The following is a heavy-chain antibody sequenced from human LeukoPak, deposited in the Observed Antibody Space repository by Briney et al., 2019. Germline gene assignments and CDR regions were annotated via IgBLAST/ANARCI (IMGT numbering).Heavy chain of an antibody. V-gene: IGHV1-18*01. CDR3: ARSDLGTITAGPFN. Sequence: GASVKVPCKASGYTFTNYCITWVRQARGQGLELIGWISGYQGSTKYAQNFQGRVTMTIDTSTSTAYMDLRSLRSDDTAIYFCARSDLGTITAGPFNWGQGTLVAVSS. CDR2: ISGYQGST. CDR1: GYTFTNYC. J-gene: IGHJ4*02. D-gene: IGHD5-24*01.